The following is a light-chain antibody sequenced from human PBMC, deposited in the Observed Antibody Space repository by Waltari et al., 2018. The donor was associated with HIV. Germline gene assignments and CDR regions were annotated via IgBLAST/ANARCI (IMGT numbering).Light chain of an antibody. V-gene: IGLV1-44*01. CDR1: NSNIGKMT. Sequence: QSVLTQPPSVSGTPGQRVSIDCSGSNSNIGKMTVNWFQQLPGTPPKVIIFNTSERPSGVPDRVSGSRSGTTASLVISVLQSEDEAEYYCAVWDDDLNTCLFGGGTKLTVL. CDR2: NTS. CDR3: AVWDDDLNTCL. J-gene: IGLJ3*02.